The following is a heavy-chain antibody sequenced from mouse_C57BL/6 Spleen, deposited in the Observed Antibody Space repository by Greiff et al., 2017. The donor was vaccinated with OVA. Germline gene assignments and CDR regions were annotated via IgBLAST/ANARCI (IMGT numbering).Heavy chain of an antibody. J-gene: IGHJ1*03. CDR1: GFTFSSYA. CDR2: ISSGGDYI. D-gene: IGHD2-1*01. Sequence: EVHLVESGAGLVKPGGSLKLSCAASGFTFSSYAMSWVRQTPEKRLEWVAYISSGGDYIYYADTVKGRFTISRDNAWNTLYMQMSSLKSEDTAMYYCTREAVYYGLGWGTVTTVTVAS. CDR3: TREAVYYGLG. V-gene: IGHV5-9-1*02.